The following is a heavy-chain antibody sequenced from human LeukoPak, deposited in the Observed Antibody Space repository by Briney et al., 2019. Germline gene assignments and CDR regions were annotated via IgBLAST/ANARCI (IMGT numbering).Heavy chain of an antibody. Sequence: GGSLRLSCAASGFTVSSNYMSWVRQAPGKGLEWVSLIYTSGSTYYADSVKGRFTISRDNSKNTLYLQMNNLRAEDTAVYYCARNRGWQQFDYWGQGTLVTVSS. CDR2: IYTSGST. J-gene: IGHJ4*02. V-gene: IGHV3-53*01. CDR3: ARNRGWQQFDY. D-gene: IGHD4-23*01. CDR1: GFTVSSNY.